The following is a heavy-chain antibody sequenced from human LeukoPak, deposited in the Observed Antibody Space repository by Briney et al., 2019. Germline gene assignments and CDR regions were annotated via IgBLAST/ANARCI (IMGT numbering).Heavy chain of an antibody. CDR1: GFTFSGYS. V-gene: IGHV3-21*01. J-gene: IGHJ5*02. Sequence: GGSLRLSCAASGFTFSGYSMNWVRQAPGKGLDWVSSISSSSSYIYYADSVKGRFTISRDNAKNSLYLQMNSLRAEDTAVYYCARDLFQKGNWFDPWGQGTLVTVSS. CDR2: ISSSSSYI. D-gene: IGHD2/OR15-2a*01. CDR3: ARDLFQKGNWFDP.